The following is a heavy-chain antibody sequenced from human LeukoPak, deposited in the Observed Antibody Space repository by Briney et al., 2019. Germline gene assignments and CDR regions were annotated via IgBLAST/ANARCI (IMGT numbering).Heavy chain of an antibody. V-gene: IGHV3-48*04. D-gene: IGHD3-9*01. CDR1: GFTFSISS. CDR3: AGSILTGYPNFDY. CDR2: ISSSSSSI. J-gene: IGHJ4*02. Sequence: PGGSLRLSCVASGFTFSISSMSWVRQAPGKGLEWVSYISSSSSSIYDADSVRGRFTISRDNAKNSLYLQMNSLRAEDTAVYYCAGSILTGYPNFDYWGQGTLVTVS.